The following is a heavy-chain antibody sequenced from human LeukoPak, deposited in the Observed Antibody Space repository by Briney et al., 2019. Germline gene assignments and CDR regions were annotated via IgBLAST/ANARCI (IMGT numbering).Heavy chain of an antibody. CDR1: GFTFSSYG. V-gene: IGHV3-33*01. CDR3: ARSYSSGWYYIGY. D-gene: IGHD6-19*01. Sequence: GGSLRLSCAASGFTFSSYGMHGVRQAPGKGLECVGVIWYDGSNKYYADSVKGRFTISRDNSKNTLYLQMNSLRAEDTAVYYCARSYSSGWYYIGYWGQGTLVTVSS. J-gene: IGHJ4*02. CDR2: IWYDGSNK.